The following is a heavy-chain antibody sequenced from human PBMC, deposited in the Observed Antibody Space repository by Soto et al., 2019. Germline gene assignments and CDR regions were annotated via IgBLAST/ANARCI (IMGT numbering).Heavy chain of an antibody. CDR2: ISNDGSIT. D-gene: IGHD1-1*01. CDR3: AKDLTWTQADY. Sequence: GSLRLSCEASGFIFSNYWMHWVRQTPGTGLVWVSRISNDGSITNYADSVKGRFTISRDNAKNTLYLQMNSLRAEDTAVYYCAKDLTWTQADYWGQGALVTVSS. J-gene: IGHJ4*02. V-gene: IGHV3-74*01. CDR1: GFIFSNYW.